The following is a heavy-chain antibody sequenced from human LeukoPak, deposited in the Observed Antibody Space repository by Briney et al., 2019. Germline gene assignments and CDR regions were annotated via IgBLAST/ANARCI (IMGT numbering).Heavy chain of an antibody. J-gene: IGHJ4*02. CDR2: INPSGGST. V-gene: IGHV1-46*01. D-gene: IGHD3-22*01. CDR3: ARAYYYDSSGYPYYFDY. CDR1: GYTFTSYY. Sequence: ASVKVSCKAFGYTFTSYYMHWVRQAPGQGLEWMGIINPSGGSTSYAQKFQGRVTMTRDTSTSTVYMELSSLRSEDTAVYYCARAYYYDSSGYPYYFDYWGQGTLVTVSS.